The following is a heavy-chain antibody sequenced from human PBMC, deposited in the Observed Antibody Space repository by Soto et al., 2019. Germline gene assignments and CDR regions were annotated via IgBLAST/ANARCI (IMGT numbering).Heavy chain of an antibody. V-gene: IGHV3-33*01. CDR1: GFTFSSYG. CDR2: IWYDGSNK. Sequence: HPGGSLRLSCAASGFTFSSYGMHWVRQAPGKGLEWVAVIWYDGSNKYYADSVKGRFTISRDNSKNTLYLQMNSLRAEDTAVYYCARDSGYPSNYYGMDVWGQGTTVTVSS. J-gene: IGHJ6*02. D-gene: IGHD3-9*01. CDR3: ARDSGYPSNYYGMDV.